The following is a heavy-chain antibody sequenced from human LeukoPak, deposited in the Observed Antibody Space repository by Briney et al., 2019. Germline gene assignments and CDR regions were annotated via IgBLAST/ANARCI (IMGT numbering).Heavy chain of an antibody. CDR3: ARDVMGYISY. V-gene: IGHV1-2*02. J-gene: IGHJ4*02. D-gene: IGHD5-24*01. Sequence: ASVKVSCKASGYTFTGYSIHWVRQAPGQGLEWMGWINPNSGGTNCAQNFQGRVTMTRDTSISTAYMELSRLRSDDTAVYYCARDVMGYISYWGQGTLVTVSS. CDR2: INPNSGGT. CDR1: GYTFTGYS.